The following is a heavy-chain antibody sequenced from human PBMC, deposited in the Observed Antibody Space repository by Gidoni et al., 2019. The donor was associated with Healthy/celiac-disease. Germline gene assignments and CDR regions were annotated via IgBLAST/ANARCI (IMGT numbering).Heavy chain of an antibody. D-gene: IGHD6-19*01. CDR3: AHRRVSRWYPAHYFDY. CDR2: IYWNDDK. CDR1: GVALSTRGVG. Sequence: QITLKEYGPTLVKPTQTITLTCTFSGVALSTRGVGVGWIRQPPGKALEWLALIYWNDDKRYSPSLKSRLTITKDPSKSQVVLTLTNMDPVDTATYYCAHRRVSRWYPAHYFDYWGQGTLVTVSS. V-gene: IGHV2-5*01. J-gene: IGHJ4*02.